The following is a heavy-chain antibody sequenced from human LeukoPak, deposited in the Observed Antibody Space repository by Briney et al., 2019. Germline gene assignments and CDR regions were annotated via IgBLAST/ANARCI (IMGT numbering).Heavy chain of an antibody. CDR2: IIPILGMA. Sequence: SVKVSCKASGDTFSSYAISWVRQAPGQGLEWMGRIIPILGMANYAQKFQGRVTITADKSTSTAYMELSSLRSEDTAVYYCARDEGHAAAGSKFDYWGQGTLVTVSS. J-gene: IGHJ4*02. V-gene: IGHV1-69*04. CDR1: GDTFSSYA. CDR3: ARDEGHAAAGSKFDY. D-gene: IGHD6-13*01.